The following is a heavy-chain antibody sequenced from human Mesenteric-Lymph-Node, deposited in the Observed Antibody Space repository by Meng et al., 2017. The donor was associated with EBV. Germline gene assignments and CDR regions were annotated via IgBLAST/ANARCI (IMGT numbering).Heavy chain of an antibody. CDR2: IYYSGTT. J-gene: IGHJ4*02. CDR3: ARQYGSSFDY. D-gene: IGHD3-10*01. Sequence: LQRQEPGPGLVRPSGTLSLICTVSSDSISSTSYHWGWIRQPPGKGLEWIGSIYYSGTTYFNPSLESRVSISVDTSKKQFSLRLTSVTAADTAVYYCARQYGSSFDYWGQGTLVTVSS. CDR1: SDSISSTSYH. V-gene: IGHV4-39*01.